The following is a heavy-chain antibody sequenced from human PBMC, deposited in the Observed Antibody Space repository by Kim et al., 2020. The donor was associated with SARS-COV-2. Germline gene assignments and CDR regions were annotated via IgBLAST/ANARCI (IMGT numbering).Heavy chain of an antibody. J-gene: IGHJ6*02. CDR2: IYHSGST. D-gene: IGHD6-19*01. V-gene: IGHV4-59*13. CDR1: ADSMSDDY. Sequence: SETLSLTCTVSADSMSDDYWSWVRQPPGKGLEWIGFIYHSGSTNYNPSLKSRVTMSVDTSKNQFSLNLRSVTAADAAVYYCVREIRGVSGTMYYYVMDVWGQGTTVTVSS. CDR3: VREIRGVSGTMYYYVMDV.